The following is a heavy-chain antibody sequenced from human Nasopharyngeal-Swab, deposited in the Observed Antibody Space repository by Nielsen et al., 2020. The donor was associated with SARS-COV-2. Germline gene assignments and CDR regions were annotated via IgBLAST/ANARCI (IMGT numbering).Heavy chain of an antibody. D-gene: IGHD4-17*01. CDR3: ARDDYGDYGYFGH. CDR2: INPHSRGT. Sequence: ASVKVSRKASGYTLTGYYMHWVRQAPGQGLEWMGWINPHSRGTKYAQKFQGRVTMTSDTSINTAYMELRRLRSDDTAVYYCARDDYGDYGYFGHWGQGTLVTVSS. V-gene: IGHV1-2*02. J-gene: IGHJ4*02. CDR1: GYTLTGYY.